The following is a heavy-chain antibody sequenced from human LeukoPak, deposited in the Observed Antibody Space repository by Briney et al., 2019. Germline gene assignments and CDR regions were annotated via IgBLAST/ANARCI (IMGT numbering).Heavy chain of an antibody. J-gene: IGHJ5*02. CDR1: GGTFSSYV. CDR3: ARALLRYCSGTSCYWFDP. D-gene: IGHD2-2*01. Sequence: GASVKVSCKASGGTFSSYVISWVRQAPGKGLEWMGGIIPIFGTANYAQKFQGRVTITADESTSTAYMELSSLRSEDTAVYYCARALLRYCSGTSCYWFDPWGQGTLVTVSS. V-gene: IGHV1-69*13. CDR2: IIPIFGTA.